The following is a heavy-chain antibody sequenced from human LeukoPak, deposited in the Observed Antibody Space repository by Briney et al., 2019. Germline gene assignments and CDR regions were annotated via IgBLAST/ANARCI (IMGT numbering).Heavy chain of an antibody. CDR2: IYYSGTT. J-gene: IGHJ4*02. CDR1: GGSVSSGSYY. CDR3: ARTAHGSGSYYDR. Sequence: KASETLSLTCTVSGGSVSSGSYYWSWIRQPPGKGLEWIGYIYYSGTTYYNPSLKSRLTISVDTSENQFSLKLSSVTAADTAVYYCARTAHGSGSYYDRWGQGTLVTVSS. D-gene: IGHD3-10*01. V-gene: IGHV4-31*03.